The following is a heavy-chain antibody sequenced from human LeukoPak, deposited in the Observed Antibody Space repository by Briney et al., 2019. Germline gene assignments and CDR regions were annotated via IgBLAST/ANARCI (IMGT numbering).Heavy chain of an antibody. CDR1: GFTFSSYW. D-gene: IGHD5-18*01. V-gene: IGHV3-74*01. Sequence: PGGSLRLSCAASGFTFSSYWMHWVRHARGKGLVWVSRINSDGSSATYADSVKGRFTISRDNSKITLYLQMNSLRAEDTAVYYCARDRATAMFDYWAQGTLVTVSS. CDR3: ARDRATAMFDY. J-gene: IGHJ4*02. CDR2: INSDGSSA.